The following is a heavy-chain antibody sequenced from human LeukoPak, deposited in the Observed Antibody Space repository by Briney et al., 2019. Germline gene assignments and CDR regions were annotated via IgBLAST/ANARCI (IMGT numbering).Heavy chain of an antibody. V-gene: IGHV3-30*02. CDR1: GFTFSNYG. J-gene: IGHJ6*03. D-gene: IGHD6-13*01. CDR2: IRYDGGNK. CDR3: ARGPLGYSSSWYNYYYYMDV. Sequence: GGSLRLSCAASGFTFSNYGIHWVRQAPGKGLEWVAFIRYDGGNKYYADSVKGRFTISRDNSKNTLYLQMNSLRAEDTAVYYCARGPLGYSSSWYNYYYYMDVWGKGTTVTVSS.